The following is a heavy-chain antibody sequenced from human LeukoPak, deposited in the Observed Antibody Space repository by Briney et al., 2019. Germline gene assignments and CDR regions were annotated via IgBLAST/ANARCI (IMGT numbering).Heavy chain of an antibody. CDR1: GYTLTELS. CDR2: FDPEDGET. J-gene: IGHJ4*02. V-gene: IGHV1-24*01. Sequence: ASVKVSCKVSGYTLTELSMHWVRQAPGKGLEWMGGFDPEDGETIYAQKFQGRVTMTEDTSTDTAYMELSSLRSEDTAVYYCATVGASYSSSWYYFDYWGQGFLVTVSS. D-gene: IGHD6-13*01. CDR3: ATVGASYSSSWYYFDY.